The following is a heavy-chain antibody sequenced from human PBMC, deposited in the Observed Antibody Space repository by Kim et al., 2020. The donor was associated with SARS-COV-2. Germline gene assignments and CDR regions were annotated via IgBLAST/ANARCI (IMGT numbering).Heavy chain of an antibody. J-gene: IGHJ4*02. D-gene: IGHD5-12*01. V-gene: IGHV4-30-2*05. CDR3: AREVRGGYGFFDY. Sequence: YNTHLKSRVNRTKDPAKNQCALKLSSVTAADTAVYYCAREVRGGYGFFDYWGQGTLVTVSS.